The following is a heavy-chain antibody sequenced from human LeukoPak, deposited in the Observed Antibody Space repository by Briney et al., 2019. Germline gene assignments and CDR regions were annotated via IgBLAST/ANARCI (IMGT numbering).Heavy chain of an antibody. CDR1: GFTFSSYA. D-gene: IGHD4/OR15-4a*01. Sequence: PGGSLRLSCAASGFTFSSYAMNWVRQAPGKGLEWVSYISSSSSTIYYADSVKGRFTISRDNAKNSLYLQMNSLRAEDTAVYYCARDRGAVDYWGQGTLVTVSS. CDR2: ISSSSSTI. V-gene: IGHV3-48*01. CDR3: ARDRGAVDY. J-gene: IGHJ4*02.